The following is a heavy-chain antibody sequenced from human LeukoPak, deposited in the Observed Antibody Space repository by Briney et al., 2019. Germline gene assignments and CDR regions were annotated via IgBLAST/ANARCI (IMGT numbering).Heavy chain of an antibody. CDR2: ISSSGSTI. CDR3: ARDLVATELTRGYYYMDV. V-gene: IGHV3-11*01. J-gene: IGHJ6*03. CDR1: GFTFSDYY. D-gene: IGHD5-12*01. Sequence: GGSLRLSCAASGFTFSDYYMSWIRQAPGKGLEWVSYISSSGSTIYYADSVKGRFTISRDNAKNSLYLQMNSLRAEDTAVYYCARDLVATELTRGYYYMDVWGKGTTVTVSS.